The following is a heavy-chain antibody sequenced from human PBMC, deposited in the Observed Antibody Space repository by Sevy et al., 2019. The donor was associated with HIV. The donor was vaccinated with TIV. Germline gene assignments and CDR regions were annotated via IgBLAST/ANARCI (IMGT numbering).Heavy chain of an antibody. CDR3: ARAGPPPYYYYGMDV. CDR2: ISSSSSTI. J-gene: IGHJ6*02. CDR1: GFTFSSYS. V-gene: IGHV3-48*02. Sequence: GGSLRLSCAASGFTFSSYSMNWVRQAPGKGLEWVSYISSSSSTIYYADSVKGRFTISRDNAKNSLYLQMNSLRDEDTAVYYCARAGPPPYYYYGMDVWGQGTTVTVSS.